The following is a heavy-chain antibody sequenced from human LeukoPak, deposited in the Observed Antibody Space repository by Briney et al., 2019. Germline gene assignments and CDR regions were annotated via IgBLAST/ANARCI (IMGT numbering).Heavy chain of an antibody. V-gene: IGHV3-30*02. CDR3: VKDRGYTSGPDI. D-gene: IGHD6-19*01. Sequence: GGSLRLSCAASGFTFSSYGMHWVRQAPGKGLEWVAFIRYDGSNKYYADSVKGRFTISRDNSKNTLYLQMNSLRAEDTAVYYCVKDRGYTSGPDIWGQGTMVTVSS. CDR1: GFTFSSYG. J-gene: IGHJ3*02. CDR2: IRYDGSNK.